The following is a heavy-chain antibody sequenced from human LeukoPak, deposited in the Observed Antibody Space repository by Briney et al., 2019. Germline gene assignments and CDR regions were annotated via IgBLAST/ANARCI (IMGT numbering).Heavy chain of an antibody. J-gene: IGHJ4*02. CDR1: GFTFSNYW. Sequence: GGSLRLSCVASGFTFSNYWMHWVRQAPGKGLVWVSRVNTDESRTNYADSVKGRFTISRDNSKNTLYLQMNSLRAEDTAVYYCAKDRGSSGYSPLNWGQGTLVTVSS. CDR3: AKDRGSSGYSPLN. D-gene: IGHD3-22*01. V-gene: IGHV3-74*01. CDR2: VNTDESRT.